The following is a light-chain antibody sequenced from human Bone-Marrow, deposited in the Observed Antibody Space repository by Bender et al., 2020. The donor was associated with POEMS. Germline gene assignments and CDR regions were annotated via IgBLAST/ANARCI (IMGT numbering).Light chain of an antibody. CDR1: STDVGFYDL. V-gene: IGLV2-23*02. Sequence: QSALTQPASVSGSPGQSITISCTGTSTDVGFYDLVSWYQQHPGKAPKVMIYEVNKRPSGVSNRFSGSKSGISASLTISGLRAEDEADYYCQAWDTTTAVFGGGTKLTVL. CDR3: QAWDTTTAV. CDR2: EVN. J-gene: IGLJ2*01.